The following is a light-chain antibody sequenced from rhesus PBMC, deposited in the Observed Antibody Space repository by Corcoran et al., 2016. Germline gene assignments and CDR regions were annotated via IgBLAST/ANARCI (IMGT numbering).Light chain of an antibody. CDR2: YAS. CDR1: QSVGST. V-gene: IGKV3-35*02. CDR3: QRYNDWPLA. J-gene: IGKJ4*01. Sequence: ETVMMQSPATLSLSPGERATLSCRASQSVGSTLAWYQQKPGQAPRLLIYYASSRATGIPDRFSGSGSGTVFTLTISDLDPEDVGVYYCQRYNDWPLAFGGWTKVEIK.